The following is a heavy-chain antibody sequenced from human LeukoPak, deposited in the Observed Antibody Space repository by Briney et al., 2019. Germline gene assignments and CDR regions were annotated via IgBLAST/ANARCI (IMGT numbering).Heavy chain of an antibody. Sequence: PGGSLRLSCAASGFTFSSYWMPWVRHTPGKGLVWVSRIKGDGSSTGYADSVKGRFTISRDNAKNTLYLQMNSLRAEDTAVYYCARDGYSFGHDFDYWGQGTLVTVSS. CDR3: ARDGYSFGHDFDY. CDR1: GFTFSSYW. D-gene: IGHD5-18*01. CDR2: IKGDGSST. V-gene: IGHV3-74*01. J-gene: IGHJ4*02.